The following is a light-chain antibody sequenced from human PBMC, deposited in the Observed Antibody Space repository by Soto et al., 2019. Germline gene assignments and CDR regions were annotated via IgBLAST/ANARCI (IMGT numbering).Light chain of an antibody. J-gene: IGLJ2*01. CDR3: AAWDDNLNAVV. CDR1: SSNVGSNT. V-gene: IGLV1-44*01. CDR2: SNS. Sequence: QSVLTQAPSASGTPGQRVTLSCSGSSSNVGSNTVDWYQQLPGTAPKLLIYSNSQRPSGVPDRFSGSKSGTSASLAISGLQSEDEADYYCAAWDDNLNAVVFGGGTQLTVL.